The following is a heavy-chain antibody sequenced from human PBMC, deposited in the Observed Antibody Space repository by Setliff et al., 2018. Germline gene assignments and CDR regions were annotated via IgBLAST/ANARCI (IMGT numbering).Heavy chain of an antibody. J-gene: IGHJ3*02. Sequence: PEETLSLTCTVSGGSISSYYWSWIRQPAGKGLEWIGRIYTSGSTNYNPSLKSRVTMSVDTSKNQFSLKLSSVTAADTAVYYCARDRKDYYDSSGYYYALAFDIWGQGTMVTVSS. V-gene: IGHV4-4*07. D-gene: IGHD3-22*01. CDR2: IYTSGST. CDR3: ARDRKDYYDSSGYYYALAFDI. CDR1: GGSISSYY.